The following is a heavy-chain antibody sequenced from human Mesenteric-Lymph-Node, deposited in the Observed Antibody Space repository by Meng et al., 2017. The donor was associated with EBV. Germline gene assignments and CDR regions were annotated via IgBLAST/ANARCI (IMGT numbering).Heavy chain of an antibody. CDR3: AREGYYDSSGYND. Sequence: QVQLQESGPGLVKPSEILSLTCTVSGGSVRSGSNYWSWIRQPPGKELEWIGYIYYSGSTNYNPSLESRVTISVDTSKNQFSLNLRSVTAADTAVYYCAREGYYDSSGYNDWGQGTMVTVSA. CDR1: GGSVRSGSNY. V-gene: IGHV4-61*01. J-gene: IGHJ4*02. D-gene: IGHD3-22*01. CDR2: IYYSGST.